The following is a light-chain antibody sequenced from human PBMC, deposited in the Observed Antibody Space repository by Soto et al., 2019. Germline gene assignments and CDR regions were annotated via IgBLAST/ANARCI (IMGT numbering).Light chain of an antibody. Sequence: QSALTQPPSASGTPGQRVTISCSGSSSNIGSKYVYWFRQLPGTAPKLLIYRSNERPSGVPDRFSGSKSGTSASLAISGLRSEDEADYHCAAWDDRLSDPVLGTGTKVTV. CDR2: RSN. CDR3: AAWDDRLSDPV. V-gene: IGLV1-47*01. CDR1: SSNIGSKY. J-gene: IGLJ1*01.